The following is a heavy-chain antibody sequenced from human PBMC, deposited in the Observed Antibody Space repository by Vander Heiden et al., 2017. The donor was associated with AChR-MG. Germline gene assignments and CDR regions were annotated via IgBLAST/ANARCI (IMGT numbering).Heavy chain of an antibody. J-gene: IGHJ4*02. V-gene: IGHV4-39*01. D-gene: IGHD1-26*01. CDR3: ARQGVEYSGSPPQYYFDY. CDR1: GGSISSSSYY. Sequence: QLQLQESGPGLVKPSETLSLTCTVSGGSISSSSYYWGWIRQPPGKGLEWIGSIYYSGSTYYNPSLKSRVTISVDTSKNQFSLKLSSVTAADTAVYYCARQGVEYSGSPPQYYFDYWGQGTLVTVSS. CDR2: IYYSGST.